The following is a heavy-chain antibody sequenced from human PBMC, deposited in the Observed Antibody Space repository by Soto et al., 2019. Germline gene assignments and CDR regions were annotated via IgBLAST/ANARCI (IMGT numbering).Heavy chain of an antibody. J-gene: IGHJ4*02. Sequence: SETLSLTCTVSGGSISSSSYYWGWIRQPPGKGLEWIGSIYYSGSTYYNPSLKSRVTISVDTSKNQFSLKLSSVTAADTAVYYCARLPYSSGWYGMWGTIFDYWGQGTPVTVSS. D-gene: IGHD6-19*01. CDR1: GGSISSSSYY. V-gene: IGHV4-39*01. CDR2: IYYSGST. CDR3: ARLPYSSGWYGMWGTIFDY.